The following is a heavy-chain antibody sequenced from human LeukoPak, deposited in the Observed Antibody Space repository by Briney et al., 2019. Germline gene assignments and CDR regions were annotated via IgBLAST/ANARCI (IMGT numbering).Heavy chain of an antibody. CDR3: AKDNMGYYDFWSGYYSVSHSYFDY. J-gene: IGHJ4*02. CDR2: ISGDGGST. V-gene: IGHV3-43*02. CDR1: GFTFDDYA. Sequence: GGSLRLSCAASGFTFDDYAMHWVRQAPGKGLEWVSLISGDGGSTYYADSVKGRFTISRDNSKNSLYLQMNSLRTEDTALYYCAKDNMGYYDFWSGYYSVSHSYFDYWGQGTLVTVSS. D-gene: IGHD3-3*01.